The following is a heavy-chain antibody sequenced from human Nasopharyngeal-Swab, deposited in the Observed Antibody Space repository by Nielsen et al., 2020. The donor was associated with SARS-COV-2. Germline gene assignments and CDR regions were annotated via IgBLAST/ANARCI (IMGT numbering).Heavy chain of an antibody. J-gene: IGHJ6*02. Sequence: GGSLRLSCVGSGVSKYWLHWVRQAPGKGLEWVAVISYDGINKYYADSVKGRFTISRDNSKNTLYLQMNSLRAEDTAVYYCASPTVIVVAAYYYYGMDVWGQGTTVTVSS. CDR3: ASPTVIVVAAYYYYGMDV. V-gene: IGHV3-30-3*01. CDR2: ISYDGINK. CDR1: GVSKYW. D-gene: IGHD3-22*01.